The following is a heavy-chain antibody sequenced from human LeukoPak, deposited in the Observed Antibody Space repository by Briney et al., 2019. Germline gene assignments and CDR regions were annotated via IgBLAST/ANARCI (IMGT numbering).Heavy chain of an antibody. V-gene: IGHV4-4*07. CDR3: TRGGGYASGNYRFVDY. CDR1: GGSISSYY. CDR2: IYTSGNT. Sequence: SETLSLTCTVSGGSISSYYWSWIRQPAGKGLEWIGRIYTSGNTNYNPSLKSRVTMSVDTSRNQFSLKLTSVTAADTAVYYCTRGGGYASGNYRFVDYWGQGTLVTVSS. D-gene: IGHD3-10*01. J-gene: IGHJ4*02.